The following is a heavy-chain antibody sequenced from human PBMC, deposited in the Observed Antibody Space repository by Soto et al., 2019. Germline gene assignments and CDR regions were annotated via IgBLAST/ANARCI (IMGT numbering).Heavy chain of an antibody. CDR3: AAGGGLPRYY. CDR2: IYYSGST. D-gene: IGHD5-12*01. Sequence: SETLSLTCTVSGGSISSYYWSWIRQPPGKGLEWIGCIYYSGSTNYNPSLKSRVTISVHRSKNQFSLKLSSATAADTAVYYYAAGGGLPRYYWGQGTLVTVS. CDR1: GGSISSYY. V-gene: IGHV4-59*12. J-gene: IGHJ4*02.